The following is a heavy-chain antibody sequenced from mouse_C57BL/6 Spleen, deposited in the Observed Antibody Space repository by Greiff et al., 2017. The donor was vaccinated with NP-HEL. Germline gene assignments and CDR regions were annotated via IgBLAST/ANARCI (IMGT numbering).Heavy chain of an antibody. CDR3: ARSPYDYDGYFDV. V-gene: IGHV1-81*01. CDR2: IYPRSGNT. CDR1: GYTFTSYG. D-gene: IGHD2-4*01. Sequence: QVQLQQSGAELARPGASVKLSCKASGYTFTSYGISWVKQRPGQGLEWIGEIYPRSGNTYYNEKFKGKATLTADKSSSTAYMELRSLTSEDSAVYVCARSPYDYDGYFDVWGTGTTVTVSS. J-gene: IGHJ1*03.